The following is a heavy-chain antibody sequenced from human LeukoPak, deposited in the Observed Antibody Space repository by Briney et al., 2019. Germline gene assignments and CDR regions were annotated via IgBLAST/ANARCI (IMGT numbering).Heavy chain of an antibody. V-gene: IGHV1-8*01. CDR3: ARVAGNCGGDCYRLAY. CDR1: GYTFTTYD. J-gene: IGHJ4*02. D-gene: IGHD2-21*01. CDR2: MNPNSGNT. Sequence: GASVKVSRKASGYTFTTYDINWVRQATGQGLEWMAWMNPNSGNTGYAQKFQGRVTMTRNTSISTAYMELSSLRSEDTAVYYCARVAGNCGGDCYRLAYWGQGTLVTVAS.